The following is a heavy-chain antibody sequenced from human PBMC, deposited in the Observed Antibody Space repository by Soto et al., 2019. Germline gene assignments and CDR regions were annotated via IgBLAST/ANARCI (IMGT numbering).Heavy chain of an antibody. J-gene: IGHJ6*02. V-gene: IGHV3-74*01. CDR1: GFTCSSYW. CDR2: INSDGSST. Sequence: LXLSCAASGFTCSSYWVHWVRQAPGKGLVWVSRINSDGSSTSYADSVKGRFTISRDNAKNTLYLQMNSLRAEDTAVYYCARAGPDYYYYGMDVWGQGTTVTSP. D-gene: IGHD3-10*01. CDR3: ARAGPDYYYYGMDV.